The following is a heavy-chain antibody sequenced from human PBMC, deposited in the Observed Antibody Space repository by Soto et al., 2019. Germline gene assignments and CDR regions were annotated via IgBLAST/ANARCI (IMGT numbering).Heavy chain of an antibody. CDR2: INHSGST. CDR3: ARARTGGSGSWNYYYYMDV. D-gene: IGHD3-10*01. CDR1: GGSFSGYY. Sequence: SETLSLTCAVYGGSFSGYYWSWIRQPPGKGLEWIGEINHSGSTNYNPSLKTRVTISVDTSKNQFSLKLSSVTAADTAVYYCARARTGGSGSWNYYYYMDVWGKGTTVTSP. J-gene: IGHJ6*03. V-gene: IGHV4-34*01.